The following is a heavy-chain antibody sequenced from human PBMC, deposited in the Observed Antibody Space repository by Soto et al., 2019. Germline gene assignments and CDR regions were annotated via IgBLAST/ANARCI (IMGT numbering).Heavy chain of an antibody. CDR1: GFTFDDYA. CDR2: ISWNSGSI. J-gene: IGHJ6*02. Sequence: EVQLVESGGGLVQPGRSLRLSCAASGFTFDDYAMHWVRQAPGKGLEWVSGISWNSGSIGYADSVKGRFTISRDNAKNSLYLPMNSLRAEYTALYYCAKDAITMVRGVISYYGMDVWGQGTTVTVSS. CDR3: AKDAITMVRGVISYYGMDV. D-gene: IGHD3-10*01. V-gene: IGHV3-9*01.